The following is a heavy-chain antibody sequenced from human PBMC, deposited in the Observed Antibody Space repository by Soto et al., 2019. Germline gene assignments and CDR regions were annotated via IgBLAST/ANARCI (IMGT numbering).Heavy chain of an antibody. Sequence: ASVKVSCKASGYTFTGYYMHWVRQAPGQGLEWMGWINPNSGGTNYAQKFQGRVTMTRDTSISTAYMELSRLRSDDTAVYYCARGSASSSPEYYYYYYGMDVWGQGTTVTVSS. J-gene: IGHJ6*02. D-gene: IGHD6-19*01. CDR3: ARGSASSSPEYYYYYYGMDV. V-gene: IGHV1-2*02. CDR1: GYTFTGYY. CDR2: INPNSGGT.